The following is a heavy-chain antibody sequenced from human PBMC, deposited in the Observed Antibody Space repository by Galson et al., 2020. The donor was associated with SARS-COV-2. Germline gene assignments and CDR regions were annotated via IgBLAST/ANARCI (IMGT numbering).Heavy chain of an antibody. V-gene: IGHV3-21*01. J-gene: IGHJ6*02. CDR2: ISSSSSYI. CDR3: ASIAAVAGTTYYYYGMDV. D-gene: IGHD6-19*01. Sequence: GGSLRLSCAASGFTISSYSMNWVRQAPGKGLEWVSSISSSSSYIYYADSEKGRFTISRDNAKNSLYLQMNSLRAEDTAVYYCASIAAVAGTTYYYYGMDVWGQGTTVTVSS. CDR1: GFTISSYS.